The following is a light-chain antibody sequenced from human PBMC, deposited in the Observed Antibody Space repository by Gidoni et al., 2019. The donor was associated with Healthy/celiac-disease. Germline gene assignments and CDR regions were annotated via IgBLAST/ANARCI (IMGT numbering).Light chain of an antibody. CDR2: DVS. CDR3: SSYTSSSTPVV. J-gene: IGLJ2*01. Sequence: SALTQPASVSGSPGQANTSSCTGTSSDVGGYNYVSWYQQHPGKAPKLMIYDVSNRPSGVSNRFSGSKSGNTASLTISGLQAEDEADYYCSSYTSSSTPVVFGGGTKLTVL. V-gene: IGLV2-14*01. CDR1: SSDVGGYNY.